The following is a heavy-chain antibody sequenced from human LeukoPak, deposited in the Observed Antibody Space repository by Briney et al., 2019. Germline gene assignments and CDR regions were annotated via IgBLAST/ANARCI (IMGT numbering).Heavy chain of an antibody. D-gene: IGHD2-8*01. CDR1: GDSMSDSY. Sequence: PSETLSLICTVSGDSMSDSYWSWIRQPAGKGLEWIGRIYASGSTNYNPSLKSRVTLSVDTSSNQFSLTLSSVTAADTAVYHCARDIRSHNGPGGYYYYYMDVWGKGTTVTVSS. CDR2: IYASGST. CDR3: ARDIRSHNGPGGYYYYYMDV. V-gene: IGHV4-4*07. J-gene: IGHJ6*03.